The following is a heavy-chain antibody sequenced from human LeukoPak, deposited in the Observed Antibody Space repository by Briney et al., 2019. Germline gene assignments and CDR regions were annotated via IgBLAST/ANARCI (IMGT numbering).Heavy chain of an antibody. V-gene: IGHV1-8*03. CDR2: MNPNSGNT. Sequence: VASVKVSCKASGYTFTSYDINWVRQATGQGLEWMGWMNPNSGNTGYAQKFQGRVTITRNTSISTAYMELSSLRSEDTAVYYCARAPAPNWFDPWGQGTLVTVSS. J-gene: IGHJ5*02. D-gene: IGHD2-2*01. CDR3: ARAPAPNWFDP. CDR1: GYTFTSYD.